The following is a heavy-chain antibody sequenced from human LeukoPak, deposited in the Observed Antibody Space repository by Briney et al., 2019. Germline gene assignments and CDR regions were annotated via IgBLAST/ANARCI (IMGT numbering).Heavy chain of an antibody. Sequence: GRSRRLSCAASGFNVSSNYMTWIRQAPGKGLEWVSLIYGADAAYYAESVRGRFMISRDNLKNTLFLQMNSLRVEDTAVYYCVTSTGQQFIPYDYWGQGTHVTVSS. CDR3: VTSTGQQFIPYDY. D-gene: IGHD6-13*01. J-gene: IGHJ4*02. CDR2: IYGADAA. CDR1: GFNVSSNY. V-gene: IGHV3-66*02.